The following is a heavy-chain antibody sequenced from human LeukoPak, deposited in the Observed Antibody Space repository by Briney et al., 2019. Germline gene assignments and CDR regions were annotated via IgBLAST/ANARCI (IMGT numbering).Heavy chain of an antibody. J-gene: IGHJ5*02. V-gene: IGHV3-30-3*01. D-gene: IGHD4-17*01. CDR3: ARNYGDYGDWFDP. CDR2: ISYDGSNK. Sequence: GRSLRLSCAASGFTFSSYAMHWVRQAPGKGLEWGAVISYDGSNKYYADSVKCRFTISRDNSKNKLYLQMNSLRAEDTAVYYCARNYGDYGDWFDPWGQGTLVTVSS. CDR1: GFTFSSYA.